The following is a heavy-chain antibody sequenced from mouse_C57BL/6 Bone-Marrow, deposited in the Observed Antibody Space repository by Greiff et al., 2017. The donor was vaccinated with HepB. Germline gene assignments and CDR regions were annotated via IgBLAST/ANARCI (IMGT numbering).Heavy chain of an antibody. CDR2: INPSNGGT. CDR1: GYTFTSYW. CDR3: ARRCGYSNYEWYFDV. J-gene: IGHJ1*03. Sequence: QVHVKQPGTELVKPGASVKLSCKASGYTFTSYWMHWVKQRPGQGLEWIGNINPSNGGTNYNEKFKSKATLTVDKSSSTAYMQLSSLTSEDSAVYYCARRCGYSNYEWYFDVWGTGTTVTVSS. V-gene: IGHV1-53*01. D-gene: IGHD2-5*01.